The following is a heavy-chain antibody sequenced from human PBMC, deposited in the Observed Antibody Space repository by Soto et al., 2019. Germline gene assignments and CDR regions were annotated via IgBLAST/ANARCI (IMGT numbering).Heavy chain of an antibody. CDR1: GYTFTSYA. V-gene: IGHV1-3*01. J-gene: IGHJ4*02. CDR2: INAGNGNT. D-gene: IGHD4-17*01. CDR3: ASARTLTVTTSALVY. Sequence: ASVKVSCKASGYTFTSYAMHWVRQAPGQRLEWMGWINAGNGNTKYSQKFQGRVTITRDTSASTAYMELSSLRSEDTAVYYCASARTLTVTTSALVYWGQGTLVTVSS.